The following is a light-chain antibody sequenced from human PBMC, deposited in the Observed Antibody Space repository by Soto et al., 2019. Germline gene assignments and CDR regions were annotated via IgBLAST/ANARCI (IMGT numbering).Light chain of an antibody. J-gene: IGKJ4*01. CDR2: DAS. CDR3: QQSHDWLT. CDR1: KSVRTT. V-gene: IGKV3-11*01. Sequence: EIVVTQSPATLALSPGERATLSCRAGKSVRTTLAWYQQKAGQAPKLLIYDASNRATGIPARFSGSGSGTDFTLTISSLQPEDFAVYYCQQSHDWLTFGGGTKVEIK.